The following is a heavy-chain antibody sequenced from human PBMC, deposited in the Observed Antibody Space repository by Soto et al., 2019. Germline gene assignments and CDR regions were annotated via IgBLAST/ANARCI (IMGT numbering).Heavy chain of an antibody. CDR2: ISDDGTNK. V-gene: IGHV3-30-3*01. CDR1: GFTFSGYA. Sequence: PGGSLRLSCAASGFTFSGYAMHCVRQAPGKGLQWVAVISDDGTNKHYADSVRGRFTISRDNSKNTLYLQMDSLRPEDTAFYYCARGGSSRGLWLGPDYWGQGTQVTVSS. D-gene: IGHD5-18*01. CDR3: ARGGSSRGLWLGPDY. J-gene: IGHJ4*02.